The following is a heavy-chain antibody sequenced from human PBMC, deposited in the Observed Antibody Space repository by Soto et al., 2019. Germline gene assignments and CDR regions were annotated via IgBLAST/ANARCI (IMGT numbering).Heavy chain of an antibody. CDR2: INHSGST. Sequence: SETLSLTCAVYGGSFSGYYWSWIRQPPGKGLEWIGEINHSGSTNYNPSLKSRVTISVDTSKNQFSLKLSSVTAADTAVYYCARAIQIAVAGTFDYWGQGTLVTVS. J-gene: IGHJ4*02. CDR1: GGSFSGYY. D-gene: IGHD6-19*01. V-gene: IGHV4-34*01. CDR3: ARAIQIAVAGTFDY.